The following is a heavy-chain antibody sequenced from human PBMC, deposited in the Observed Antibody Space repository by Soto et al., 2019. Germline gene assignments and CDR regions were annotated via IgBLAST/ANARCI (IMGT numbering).Heavy chain of an antibody. Sequence: HPGGSLRLSCAASGFTFSSYWMHWVRQAPGKGLVWVSRINSDGSSTSYADSVKGRFTISRDNAKNTLYLQMNSLRAEDTAVYYCASDVVVPAAFDYWGQGTLVTVSS. J-gene: IGHJ4*02. CDR3: ASDVVVPAAFDY. V-gene: IGHV3-74*01. CDR1: GFTFSSYW. CDR2: INSDGSST. D-gene: IGHD2-2*01.